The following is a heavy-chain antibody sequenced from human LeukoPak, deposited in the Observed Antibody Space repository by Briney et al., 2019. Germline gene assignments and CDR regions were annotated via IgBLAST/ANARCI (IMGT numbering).Heavy chain of an antibody. J-gene: IGHJ4*02. Sequence: ASVKVSCKASGGTFSSYAISWVRQAPGQGLEWMGGIIPIFGTANYAQKFQGRVTITADKSTSTAYMELSSLRSEDTAVYYCARLNHMTYYYDSSGYGWGQGTLVTVSS. CDR1: GGTFSSYA. V-gene: IGHV1-69*06. CDR2: IIPIFGTA. D-gene: IGHD3-22*01. CDR3: ARLNHMTYYYDSSGYG.